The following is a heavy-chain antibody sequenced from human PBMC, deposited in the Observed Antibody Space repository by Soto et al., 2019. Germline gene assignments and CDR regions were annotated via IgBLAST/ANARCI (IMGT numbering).Heavy chain of an antibody. CDR1: GYSISSGYY. CDR3: ARDLGLAVIENVIKYNGMDV. Sequence: SETLSLTCGVSGYSISSGYYWGWVRQPPGKGLEWIGHIYRGGITYYNPSLKSRATISAVTSKNQCSLKLSSVTAADTAIYYCARDLGLAVIENVIKYNGMDVWGQGTTVTVSS. D-gene: IGHD3-10*01. CDR2: IYRGGIT. J-gene: IGHJ6*02. V-gene: IGHV4-38-2*02.